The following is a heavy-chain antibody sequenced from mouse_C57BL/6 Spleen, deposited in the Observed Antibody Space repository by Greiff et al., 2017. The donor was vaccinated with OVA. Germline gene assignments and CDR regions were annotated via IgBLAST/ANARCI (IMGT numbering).Heavy chain of an antibody. CDR2: IYPGDGDT. CDR3: APYSNYSWFAY. J-gene: IGHJ3*01. D-gene: IGHD2-5*01. CDR1: GYAFSSSW. Sequence: VQLQQSGPELVKPGASVKISCKASGYAFSSSWMNWVKQRPGKGLEWIGRIYPGDGDTNYNGKFKGKATLTADKSSSTAYMQLSSLTSEDSAVYFCAPYSNYSWFAYWGQGTLVTVSA. V-gene: IGHV1-82*01.